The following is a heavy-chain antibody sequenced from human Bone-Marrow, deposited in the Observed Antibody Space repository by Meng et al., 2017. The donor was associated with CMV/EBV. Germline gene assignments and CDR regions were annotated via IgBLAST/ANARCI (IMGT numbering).Heavy chain of an antibody. J-gene: IGHJ5*02. CDR1: GYTFTSYG. D-gene: IGHD4-11*01. V-gene: IGHV1-18*01. CDR2: ISAYNGNT. Sequence: ASVKVSRMASGYTFTSYGISWVRQAPGQGLEWMGWISAYNGNTNYAQKLQGRVTMTTDTSTRPAYMELRRLRSDGTAVYYRARTEPTVTTRTPPRLNRFDPWGQGNRVNGAS. CDR3: ARTEPTVTTRTPPRLNRFDP.